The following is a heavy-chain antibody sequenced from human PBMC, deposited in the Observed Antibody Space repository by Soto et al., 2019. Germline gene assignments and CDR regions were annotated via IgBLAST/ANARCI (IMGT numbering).Heavy chain of an antibody. V-gene: IGHV3-23*01. J-gene: IGHJ4*02. Sequence: GGSLRLSCAASGFTFSNALMSWVRQAPGKGLEWISAVSGSGGSTYYADSVKGRFTISRDNSKDTLYLQMNNLRAEDTAVYYCVKTQDYNWNDYWCQRILVNVS. CDR2: VSGSGGST. CDR3: VKTQDYNWNDY. D-gene: IGHD1-20*01. CDR1: GFTFSNAL.